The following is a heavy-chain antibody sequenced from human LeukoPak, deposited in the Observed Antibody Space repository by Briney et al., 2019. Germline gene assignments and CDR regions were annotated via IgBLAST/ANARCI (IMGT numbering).Heavy chain of an antibody. J-gene: IGHJ5*02. CDR1: GGSISSYY. D-gene: IGHD2-15*01. CDR2: IYYSGST. V-gene: IGHV4-59*01. Sequence: SETLSLTCTVSGGSISSYYWSWIRQPPGKGLEWIGYIYYSGSTNYNPSLKSRVTISVDTSKNQFSLKLSSVTAADTAVYYCAREDYSGGSCSFDPWGQGTLVTVSS. CDR3: AREDYSGGSCSFDP.